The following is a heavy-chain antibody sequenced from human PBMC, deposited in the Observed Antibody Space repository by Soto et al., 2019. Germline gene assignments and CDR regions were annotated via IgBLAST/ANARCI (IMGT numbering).Heavy chain of an antibody. J-gene: IGHJ5*02. CDR2: IYYSGST. Sequence: PSETLSLTCTVSGGSISSGGYYWSWIRQHPGKGLEWIGYIYYSGSTYYNPSLKSRVTISVDTSKNQFSLKLSSVTAADTAVYYCARLSITIFGAWSWYNWFDPWGQGTLVTVSS. CDR3: ARLSITIFGAWSWYNWFDP. CDR1: GGSISSGGYY. V-gene: IGHV4-39*01. D-gene: IGHD3-3*01.